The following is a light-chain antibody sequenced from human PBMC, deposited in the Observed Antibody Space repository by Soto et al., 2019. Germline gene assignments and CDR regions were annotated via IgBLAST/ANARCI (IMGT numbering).Light chain of an antibody. V-gene: IGKV3-20*01. J-gene: IGKJ4*01. CDR3: QQYGSTPLT. CDR1: QSVRSNY. CDR2: DAS. Sequence: EIVLKQSPDTLSLSPGERATLSCRASQSVRSNYLAWYQQKPGQAPRFLIYDASSRATGIPDRFSGSGSGTDFTLTISRLEPEDFPVYYCQQYGSTPLTFGGRTKVDIK.